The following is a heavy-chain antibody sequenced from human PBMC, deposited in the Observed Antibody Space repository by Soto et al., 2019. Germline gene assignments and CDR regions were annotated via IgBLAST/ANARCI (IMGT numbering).Heavy chain of an antibody. Sequence: GGSLRLSCAASGFTVSSNYMSWVRQAPGKGLERVSVIYSGGSTHYADSVKGRFTISRDNSKNTLYLQMNSLRAEDTAVYYCALLKAGSSSPYDAFDIWGQGTMVTVSS. D-gene: IGHD6-6*01. V-gene: IGHV3-66*01. CDR3: ALLKAGSSSPYDAFDI. CDR2: IYSGGST. CDR1: GFTVSSNY. J-gene: IGHJ3*02.